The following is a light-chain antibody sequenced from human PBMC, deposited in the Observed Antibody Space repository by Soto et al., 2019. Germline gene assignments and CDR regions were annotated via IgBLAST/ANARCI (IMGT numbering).Light chain of an antibody. V-gene: IGKV3-20*01. J-gene: IGKJ1*01. CDR3: QQYGSSPRT. CDR1: QSVCTSC. CDR2: DVS. Sequence: IVLTQSPGTLSLSPGESATLSCRASQSVCTSCLAWYQQKPGQPPRLLLYDVSSRATGTPDRFSGSGSGTDFTLTISRLEPEDFAVYYCQQYGSSPRTFGRGTKVDIK.